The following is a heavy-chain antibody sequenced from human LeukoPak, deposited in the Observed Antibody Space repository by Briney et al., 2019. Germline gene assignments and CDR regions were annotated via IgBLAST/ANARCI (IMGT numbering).Heavy chain of an antibody. D-gene: IGHD3-9*01. V-gene: IGHV4-30-2*01. CDR3: ARDHSLTGYSNNWFDP. CDR2: IYHSGST. J-gene: IGHJ5*02. CDR1: GGSISSGGYY. Sequence: SQTLSLTCTVSGGSISSGGYYWSWIRQPPGKGLEWIGYIYHSGSTYYNPSLKSRVTISVDTSKNQFSLKLSSVTAADTAVYYCARDHSLTGYSNNWFDPWGQGTLVTVSS.